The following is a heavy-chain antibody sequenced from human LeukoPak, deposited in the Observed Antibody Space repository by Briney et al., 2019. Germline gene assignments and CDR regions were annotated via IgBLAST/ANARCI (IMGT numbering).Heavy chain of an antibody. CDR2: IYYSGST. J-gene: IGHJ3*02. D-gene: IGHD4-11*01. CDR1: GGSISSSSYY. V-gene: IGHV4-39*07. CDR3: ARAPWAYGNYVHAFDI. Sequence: PSETLSLTCTVSGGSISSSSYYWGWIRQPPGKGLEWIGSIYYSGSTYYNPSLKSRVTISVDTSKNHFSLKLTSLTAADTAVYYCARAPWAYGNYVHAFDIWGQGTMVTVSS.